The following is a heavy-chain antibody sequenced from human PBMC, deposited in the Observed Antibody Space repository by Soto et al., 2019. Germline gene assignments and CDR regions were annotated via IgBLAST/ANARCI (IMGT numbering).Heavy chain of an antibody. CDR1: GFTVSNNY. V-gene: IGHV3-66*01. D-gene: IGHD3-10*01. J-gene: IGHJ4*02. CDR2: IYDGGST. CDR3: ARGHYGSPPGYFDY. Sequence: EVQLVESGGGLVQRGGSLRLSFAASGFTVSNNYMSCVRQAPGKRLEWVSVIYDGGSTYYAESVKDRFTISRDNSKNTLYLQMNSLRAEDTAVYYCARGHYGSPPGYFDYWGQGTLVTVSS.